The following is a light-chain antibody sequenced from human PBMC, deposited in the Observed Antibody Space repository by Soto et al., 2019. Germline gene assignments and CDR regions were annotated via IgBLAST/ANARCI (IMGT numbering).Light chain of an antibody. Sequence: DIQMTQSPSSLSASVGDRVTITCRASQGISNFLAWYQQKPGKVPKLLISAASTLQSGVPSRFSGSRSGTDFTLTITSLHPEDVATYYCQKYSSVITFGQGTRLEIK. CDR2: AAS. V-gene: IGKV1-27*01. CDR1: QGISNF. CDR3: QKYSSVIT. J-gene: IGKJ5*01.